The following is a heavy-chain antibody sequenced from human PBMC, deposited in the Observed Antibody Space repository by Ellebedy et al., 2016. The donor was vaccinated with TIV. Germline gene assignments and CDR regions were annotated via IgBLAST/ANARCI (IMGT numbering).Heavy chain of an antibody. Sequence: GESLKISCEGSGFTSNNYAMHWVRQATGAGLEWVSAIGTAGDTFYADSMKGRFTISRENANNSLYLQMNSLRAGDTAVYYCVREGNYGTNMDPFDVWGQGTMVTVSS. D-gene: IGHD4/OR15-4a*01. CDR1: GFTSNNYA. J-gene: IGHJ3*01. V-gene: IGHV3-13*01. CDR2: IGTAGDT. CDR3: VREGNYGTNMDPFDV.